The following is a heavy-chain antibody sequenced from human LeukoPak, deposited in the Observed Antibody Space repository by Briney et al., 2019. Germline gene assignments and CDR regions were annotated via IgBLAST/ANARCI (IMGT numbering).Heavy chain of an antibody. CDR2: IYHSGST. V-gene: IGHV4-4*02. D-gene: IGHD4-17*01. CDR1: GGSISSSNW. Sequence: SETLSLTCAVSGGSISSSNWWSWVRQPPGKGLEWIGEIYHSGSTNYNPSLKSRVTISVDKSKNQFSLKLGSVTAADTAVYYCASWNGDYYYYYGMDVWGQGTTVTVSS. J-gene: IGHJ6*02. CDR3: ASWNGDYYYYYGMDV.